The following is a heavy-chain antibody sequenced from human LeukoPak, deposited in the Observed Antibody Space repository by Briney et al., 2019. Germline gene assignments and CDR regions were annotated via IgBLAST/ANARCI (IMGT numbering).Heavy chain of an antibody. Sequence: PSETLSLTCTVSRSSMSGYYWSWIRQPPGKGLEWIGYTFDSETTDYNPSLKSRVIISVDTSKNQVSLKLNSVTAADTAIYYCARGSVTPDAGYWGPGTLVTASS. CDR1: RSSMSGYY. V-gene: IGHV4-59*01. D-gene: IGHD4-17*01. CDR2: TFDSETT. J-gene: IGHJ4*02. CDR3: ARGSVTPDAGY.